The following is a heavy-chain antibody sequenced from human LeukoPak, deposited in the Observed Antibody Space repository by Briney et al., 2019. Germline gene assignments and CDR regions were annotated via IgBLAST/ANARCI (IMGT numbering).Heavy chain of an antibody. CDR1: GGTFSSYA. J-gene: IGHJ4*02. D-gene: IGHD1-26*01. CDR3: ASPKTLELLSGSSQFDY. Sequence: SVKVSCKASGGTFSSYAISWVRQAPGQGLEWMGRIIPIFGTANYAQKFQGRVTITTDESTSTAYMELSSLRSEDTAVCYCASPKTLELLSGSSQFDYWGQGTLVTVSS. V-gene: IGHV1-69*05. CDR2: IIPIFGTA.